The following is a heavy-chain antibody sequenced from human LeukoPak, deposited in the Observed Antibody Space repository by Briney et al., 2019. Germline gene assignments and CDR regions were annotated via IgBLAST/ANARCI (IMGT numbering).Heavy chain of an antibody. CDR2: IYYSGST. CDR3: ARAPAYDSSGYYGSYYYYYYMDV. V-gene: IGHV4-59*01. Sequence: SETLYLTCTVSGGSISSYYWSWIRQPPGKGLEWIGYIYYSGSTNYNPSLKSRVTISVDTSKNQFSLKLRSVTAADTAVYYCARAPAYDSSGYYGSYYYYYYMDVWGKGTTVTVSS. CDR1: GGSISSYY. D-gene: IGHD3-22*01. J-gene: IGHJ6*03.